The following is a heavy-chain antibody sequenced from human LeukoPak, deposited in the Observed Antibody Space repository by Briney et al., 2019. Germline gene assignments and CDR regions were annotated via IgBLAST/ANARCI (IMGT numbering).Heavy chain of an antibody. CDR1: GYTFTGYY. CDR2: INPNSGGT. V-gene: IGHV1-2*02. CDR3: ARGPSDYDILTGSYFLRSYYFDY. Sequence: ASVKVSCKASGYTFTGYYMHWVRQAPGQGLEWMGWINPNSGGTNYAQKSQGRVTMTRDTSISTAYMELSRLRSDDTAVYYCARGPSDYDILTGSYFLRSYYFDYWGQGTLVTVSS. J-gene: IGHJ4*02. D-gene: IGHD3-9*01.